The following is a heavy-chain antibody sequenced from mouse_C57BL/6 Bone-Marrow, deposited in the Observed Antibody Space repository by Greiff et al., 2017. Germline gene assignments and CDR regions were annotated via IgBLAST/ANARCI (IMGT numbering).Heavy chain of an antibody. CDR1: GYAFSSSW. D-gene: IGHD1-1*01. J-gene: IGHJ3*01. V-gene: IGHV1-82*01. CDR2: IYPGDGDT. Sequence: QVQLQQSGPELVKPGASVKISCKASGYAFSSSWMNWVKQRPGKGLEWIRRIYPGDGDTNYNGKFKGKATLTADKSSSTAYMQLSSLTSEDSAVYFCARPYYYGSSYFAYWGQGTLVTVSA. CDR3: ARPYYYGSSYFAY.